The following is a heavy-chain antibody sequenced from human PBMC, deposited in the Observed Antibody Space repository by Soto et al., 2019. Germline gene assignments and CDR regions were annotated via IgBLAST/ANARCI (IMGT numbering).Heavy chain of an antibody. CDR2: IKSKTDGGTT. D-gene: IGHD4-17*01. V-gene: IGHV3-15*07. CDR1: GFTFSNAW. Sequence: GGSLRLSCAASGFTFSNAWMNWVRQAPGKGLEWVGRIKSKTDGGTTDYAAPVKGRFTISRDDSKNTLYLQMNSLKTEDTAVYYCTTLTTVTNIGLYYYGMDVWGQGTTVTVSS. J-gene: IGHJ6*02. CDR3: TTLTTVTNIGLYYYGMDV.